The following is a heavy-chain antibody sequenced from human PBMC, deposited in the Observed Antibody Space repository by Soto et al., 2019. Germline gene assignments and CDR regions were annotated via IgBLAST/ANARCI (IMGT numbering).Heavy chain of an antibody. D-gene: IGHD3-3*01. CDR3: ARDGRHIKIFGYGDY. CDR1: GFTFGAYV. Sequence: SLRLSCAASGFTFGAYVMHWVRQAPGKGLEWVAHISYDGNNKYYADSVKGRFTISRDNFKNTLYLQMSSLRTDDTAVYYCARDGRHIKIFGYGDYWGQGNLVTVSS. V-gene: IGHV3-30-3*01. CDR2: ISYDGNNK. J-gene: IGHJ4*02.